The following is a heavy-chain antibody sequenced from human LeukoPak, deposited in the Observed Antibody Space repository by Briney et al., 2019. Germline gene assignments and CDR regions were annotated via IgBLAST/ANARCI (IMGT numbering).Heavy chain of an antibody. CDR2: INPNSDDT. D-gene: IGHD2-2*01. J-gene: IGHJ4*02. CDR1: GYTFTDYY. CDR3: ARANFLYCSSTTCLFDY. Sequence: ASVKVSCKASGYTFTDYYLRWVRQAPGQGFEWMGWINPNSDDTNYAQKFQGRVTMTRDTSISTAHMEMSRLRSDDTAVYYCARANFLYCSSTTCLFDYWGQGTLVTVSS. V-gene: IGHV1-2*02.